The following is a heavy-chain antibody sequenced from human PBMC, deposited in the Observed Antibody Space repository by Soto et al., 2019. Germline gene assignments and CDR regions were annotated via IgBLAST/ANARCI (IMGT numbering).Heavy chain of an antibody. V-gene: IGHV4-59*12. CDR3: ARGRSYCSSTSCYRGHYYYGMDV. CDR1: GGSISGYN. CDR2: VRDGGST. D-gene: IGHD2-2*02. Sequence: PSETLSLTCTVSGGSISGYNWNWIRQPPGKGLEWIGYVRDGGSTKYNPSLKSRVTISLDTSKNQFSLKLSSVTAADTAVYYCARGRSYCSSTSCYRGHYYYGMDVWGQGTTVTVSS. J-gene: IGHJ6*02.